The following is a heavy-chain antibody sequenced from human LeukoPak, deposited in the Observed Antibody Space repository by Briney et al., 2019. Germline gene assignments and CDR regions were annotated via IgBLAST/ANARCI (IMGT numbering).Heavy chain of an antibody. CDR3: TRRPSGYYYMDV. CDR2: IRSKANSYAT. J-gene: IGHJ6*03. Sequence: TGGSLRLSCAASGFTFSGSAMNWVRQASGKGLEWVGRIRSKANSYATAYAASVKGRFTISRHDSKNTAYLQMNSLKTEDTAVYYCTRRPSGYYYMDVWGKGTTVTISS. V-gene: IGHV3-73*01. D-gene: IGHD3-10*01. CDR1: GFTFSGSA.